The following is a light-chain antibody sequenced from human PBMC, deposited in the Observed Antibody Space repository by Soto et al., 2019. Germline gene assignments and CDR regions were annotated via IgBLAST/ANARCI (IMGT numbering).Light chain of an antibody. CDR2: LGS. V-gene: IGKV2-28*01. J-gene: IGKJ4*01. CDR3: MQALQTPPT. CDR1: QSVLYSSNNKNY. Sequence: DIVMTQSPDSLAVSLGERATINCKSSQSVLYSSNNKNYLAWYLQKPGQSPQLLIYLGSNRASGVPDRFSGSGSGTDFTLKISRVEAEDVGVYYCMQALQTPPTFGGGTKVDIK.